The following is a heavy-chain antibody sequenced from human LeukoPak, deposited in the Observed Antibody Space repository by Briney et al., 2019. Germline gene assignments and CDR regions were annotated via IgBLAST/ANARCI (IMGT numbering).Heavy chain of an antibody. V-gene: IGHV3-7*01. CDR2: INEDGSEK. Sequence: GGSLRLSCAGSGFSFSSFWLAWVRQAPGKGLEWVANINEDGSEKYYVDSVKGRFTISRDNTKNSIYLQMNSLRAEDTAVYYCAGRIFDLWGQGTMVTVSS. D-gene: IGHD1-26*01. CDR3: AGRIFDL. CDR1: GFSFSSFW. J-gene: IGHJ3*01.